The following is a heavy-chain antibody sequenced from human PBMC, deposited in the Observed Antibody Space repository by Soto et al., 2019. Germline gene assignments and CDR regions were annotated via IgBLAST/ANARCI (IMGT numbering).Heavy chain of an antibody. CDR3: ASLPGQPYYFDY. CDR2: IYYSGST. V-gene: IGHV4-30-4*01. CDR1: GGSISSGDYY. Sequence: PSETLSLTCTVSGGSISSGDYYWSWIRQPPGKGLEWIGYIYYSGSTYYNPSLKSRVAISVDTSKNQFSLKLSSVTAADTAVYYCASLPGQPYYFDYWGQGTLVTVSS. J-gene: IGHJ4*02.